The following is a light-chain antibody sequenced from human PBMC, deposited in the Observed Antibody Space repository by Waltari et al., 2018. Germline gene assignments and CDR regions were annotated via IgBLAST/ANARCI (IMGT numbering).Light chain of an antibody. V-gene: IGKV2-40*01. CDR3: VQAIAFPYA. CDR1: QSLLHSNGNTY. Sequence: DIVMTQTPLSLPISPGESASISCRSSQSLLHSNGNTYLHWYLQKPGQSPQLLIYGGSNRASGVPDRFSGSGSGTDFTLKISKVEAEDVGVYYCVQAIAFPYAFGQGTKVDIK. CDR2: GGS. J-gene: IGKJ2*01.